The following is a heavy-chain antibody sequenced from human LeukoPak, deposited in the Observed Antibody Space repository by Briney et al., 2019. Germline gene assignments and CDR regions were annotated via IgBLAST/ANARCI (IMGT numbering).Heavy chain of an antibody. CDR2: IYPADSDT. V-gene: IGHV5-51*01. Sequence: GESLQISCEGSGGSFTRFWIGWVRQMPGKGLELMGVIYPADSDTRYSPSFQGQVTISADKSISPAYLQWSSLKTSDTAIYYCARLPHCGSDCYPNWFDSWGQGTLVTVSS. J-gene: IGHJ5*01. CDR1: GGSFTRFW. CDR3: ARLPHCGSDCYPNWFDS. D-gene: IGHD2-21*02.